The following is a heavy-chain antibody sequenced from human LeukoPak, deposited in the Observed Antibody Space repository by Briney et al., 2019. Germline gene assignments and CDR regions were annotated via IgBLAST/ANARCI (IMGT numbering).Heavy chain of an antibody. CDR1: GGSISSSSYY. Sequence: PSETLSLTCTVSGGSISSSSYYWGWIRQPPGKGLEWIGSIYYSGSTYYNPSLKSRVTISVDTSKNQFSLKLSSVTAADTAVYYCARDESAVVVPSDWGQGTLVTVSS. V-gene: IGHV4-39*02. D-gene: IGHD2-2*01. CDR3: ARDESAVVVPSD. CDR2: IYYSGST. J-gene: IGHJ4*02.